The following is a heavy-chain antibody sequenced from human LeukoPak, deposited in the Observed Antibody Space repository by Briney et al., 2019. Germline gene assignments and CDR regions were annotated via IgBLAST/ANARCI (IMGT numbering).Heavy chain of an antibody. J-gene: IGHJ4*02. V-gene: IGHV4-39*07. CDR3: ARVAWIQLWGSQGGFDY. Sequence: PSETLSLTCTVSGGSISSSSYYWGWIRQPPGKGLEWIGSIYYSGSTYYNPSLKSRVTISVDTSKNQFSLKLSSVTAADTAVYYRARVAWIQLWGSQGGFDYWGQGTLVTVSS. CDR1: GGSISSSSYY. CDR2: IYYSGST. D-gene: IGHD5-18*01.